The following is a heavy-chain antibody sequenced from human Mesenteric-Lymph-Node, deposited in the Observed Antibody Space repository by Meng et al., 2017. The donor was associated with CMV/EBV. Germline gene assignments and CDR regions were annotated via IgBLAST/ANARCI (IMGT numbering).Heavy chain of an antibody. CDR1: GFTFSDYS. J-gene: IGHJ6*02. CDR2: ISSSTTYI. D-gene: IGHD6-19*01. CDR3: ARDAGEFGSGWYHYYYYGMDV. Sequence: GESLKISCAASGFTFSDYSMNWVRQAPGKGLEWVSSISSSTTYIYYADSVKGRFTISRDNAKNSLYLQMNSLRAEDAAVYYCARDAGEFGSGWYHYYYYGMDVWGQGTTVTVSS. V-gene: IGHV3-21*01.